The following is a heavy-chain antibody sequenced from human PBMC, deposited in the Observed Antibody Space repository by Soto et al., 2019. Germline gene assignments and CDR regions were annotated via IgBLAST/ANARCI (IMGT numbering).Heavy chain of an antibody. CDR3: TRHSYTHPGIVDY. D-gene: IGHD1-26*01. J-gene: IGHJ4*02. CDR2: IYFTGSP. CDR1: GDSVNNNNYY. V-gene: IGHV4-39*01. Sequence: KPSETLSLTCNVSGDSVNNNNYYWGWIRHSPGTGLEWIASIYFTGSPQSNPSLRSRITISVDTSENHFSLELRSVTATDTAIYYCTRHSYTHPGIVDYWGQGTRVTVSS.